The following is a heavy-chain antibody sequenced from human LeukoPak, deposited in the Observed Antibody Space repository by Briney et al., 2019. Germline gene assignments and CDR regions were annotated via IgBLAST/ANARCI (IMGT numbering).Heavy chain of an antibody. CDR2: IYTSGST. V-gene: IGHV4-4*07. CDR1: GGSISSYY. Sequence: SETLSLTCTVSGGSISSYYWSWIRQPAGKGLEWIGRIYTSGSTNYNPPLKSRVTISVDTSKNQFSLKLSSVTAADTAVYYCARRGMGYGYHLSYWGQGTLVTVSS. CDR3: ARRGMGYGYHLSY. J-gene: IGHJ4*02. D-gene: IGHD5-18*01.